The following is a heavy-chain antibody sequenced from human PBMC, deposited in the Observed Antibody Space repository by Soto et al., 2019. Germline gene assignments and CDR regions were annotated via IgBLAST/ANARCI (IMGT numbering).Heavy chain of an antibody. CDR2: INGGRA. D-gene: IGHD6-19*01. Sequence: EVQLLESGGGLVQPGGSPRLSCAASGFTFSRSDMSWVRQTPGKGLEWVSAINGGRAFYGDSVEGRFTVSRDNSKNTLYLQMNSLRVEDTAIYYCATHGWDLWGQGTLVTVSS. J-gene: IGHJ5*02. CDR3: ATHGWDL. CDR1: GFTFSRSD. V-gene: IGHV3-23*01.